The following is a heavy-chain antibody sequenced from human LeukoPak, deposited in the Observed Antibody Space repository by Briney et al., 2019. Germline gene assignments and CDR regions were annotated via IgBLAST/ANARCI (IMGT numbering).Heavy chain of an antibody. CDR1: GFTFSSYW. Sequence: PGGSLRLSCAASGFTFSSYWMTWVRQAPGKGLEWVSSISGSGGTTYYADSIKGRFTISGDSSKNMLYLQMNRLRAEDTAVYYCAKSPYFYNSGRYVDVWGKGTTVTVSS. CDR3: AKSPYFYNSGRYVDV. CDR2: ISGSGGTT. J-gene: IGHJ6*03. V-gene: IGHV3-23*01. D-gene: IGHD3-10*01.